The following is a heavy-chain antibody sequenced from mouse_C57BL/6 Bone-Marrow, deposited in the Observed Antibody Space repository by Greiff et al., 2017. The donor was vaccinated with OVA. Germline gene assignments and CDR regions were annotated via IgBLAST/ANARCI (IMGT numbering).Heavy chain of an antibody. CDR2: ISNGGGST. D-gene: IGHD1-1*01. CDR1: GFTFSDYY. V-gene: IGHV5-12*01. CDR3: ARHEGYYYGSSFYAMDY. Sequence: EVKLVESGGGLVQPGGSLKLSCAASGFTFSDYYMYWVRQTPEKRLEWVAYISNGGGSTYYPDTVKGRFTISRDNAKNTLYLQMSRLKSEDTAMYYCARHEGYYYGSSFYAMDYWGQGTSVTVSS. J-gene: IGHJ4*01.